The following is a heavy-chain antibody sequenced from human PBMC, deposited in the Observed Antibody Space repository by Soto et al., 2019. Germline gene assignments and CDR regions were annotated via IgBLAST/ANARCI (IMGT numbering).Heavy chain of an antibody. J-gene: IGHJ4*02. V-gene: IGHV3-74*01. CDR1: VFPFSSHW. D-gene: IGHD6-19*01. Sequence: GGSLRLSCAASVFPFSSHWMHWVRQAPGKGLVWVSRINSDGSSTSYADSVKGRFTISRDNAKNTLYLQMNSLRAEDTAVYYCARASTYSSGWYPDDEYYFDYWGQGTLVTVSS. CDR3: ARASTYSSGWYPDDEYYFDY. CDR2: INSDGSST.